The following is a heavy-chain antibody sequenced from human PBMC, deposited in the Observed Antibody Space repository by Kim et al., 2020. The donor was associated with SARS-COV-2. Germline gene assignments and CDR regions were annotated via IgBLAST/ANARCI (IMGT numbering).Heavy chain of an antibody. V-gene: IGHV3-23*01. J-gene: IGHJ5*02. D-gene: IGHD3-9*01. Sequence: SVKGRFTISRDNSKNTLYLQMNSLRAEDTAVYYCAKRKRYYDIVTGYYGAWGQGTLVTVSS. CDR3: AKRKRYYDIVTGYYGA.